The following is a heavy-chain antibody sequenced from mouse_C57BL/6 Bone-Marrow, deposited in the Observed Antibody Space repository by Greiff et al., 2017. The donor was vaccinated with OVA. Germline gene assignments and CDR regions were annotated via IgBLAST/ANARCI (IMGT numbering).Heavy chain of an antibody. CDR1: GFSLTSYG. Sequence: VQLQESGPGLVQPSQSLSITCTVSGFSLTSYGVHWVRQSPGKGLEWLGVIWSGGSTDYNAAFISRLSISKDNSKSQVFLKMNSLQAEDTAIYDCARNPLYYEYDGFAYWGQGTLVTVAA. D-gene: IGHD2-4*01. CDR3: ARNPLYYEYDGFAY. V-gene: IGHV2-2*01. CDR2: IWSGGST. J-gene: IGHJ3*01.